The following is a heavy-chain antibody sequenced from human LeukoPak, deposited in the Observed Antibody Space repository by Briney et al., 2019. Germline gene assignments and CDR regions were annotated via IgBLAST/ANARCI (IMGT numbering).Heavy chain of an antibody. CDR2: INPNSGGT. D-gene: IGHD3-22*01. V-gene: IGHV1-2*02. CDR1: GYTSTGYY. CDR3: ARGSRYYYDSSGYRYDAFDI. Sequence: ASVKVSCKASGYTSTGYYMHWVRQAPGQGLEWMGWINPNSGGTNYAQKFQGRVTMTRDTSISTAYMELSRLRSDDTAVYYCARGSRYYYDSSGYRYDAFDIWGQGTMVTVSS. J-gene: IGHJ3*02.